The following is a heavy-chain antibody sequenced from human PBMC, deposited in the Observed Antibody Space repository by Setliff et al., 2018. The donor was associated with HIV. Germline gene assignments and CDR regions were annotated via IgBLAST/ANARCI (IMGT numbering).Heavy chain of an antibody. CDR2: ISYDGRSM. V-gene: IGHV3-30*03. CDR1: GFTFSNYG. J-gene: IGHJ4*02. Sequence: GGSLRLSCAASGFTFSNYGIHWVRQAPGKGLEWVAFISYDGRSMYYGDSVKGRFTISRDDYRNMLFLQMDSLKAEDMAVYYCTRDSDFWSGHSDSWGQGIVVTVSS. D-gene: IGHD3-3*01. CDR3: TRDSDFWSGHSDS.